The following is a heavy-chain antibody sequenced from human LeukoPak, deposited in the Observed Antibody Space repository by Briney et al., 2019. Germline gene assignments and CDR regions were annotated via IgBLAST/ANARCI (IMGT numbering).Heavy chain of an antibody. CDR2: IFPADSKT. V-gene: IGHV5-51*01. J-gene: IGHJ4*02. CDR3: ARRAYGANSGNSYLFDY. Sequence: GESLKISCSGSGYIFTNCWISWVRQMPGKGLEWVGIIFPADSKTRYSPTFQGQVTISADKSINTAYLQWTSLKASDTAIYYCARRAYGANSGNSYLFDYWGQGTLVTISS. CDR1: GYIFTNCW. D-gene: IGHD4-23*01.